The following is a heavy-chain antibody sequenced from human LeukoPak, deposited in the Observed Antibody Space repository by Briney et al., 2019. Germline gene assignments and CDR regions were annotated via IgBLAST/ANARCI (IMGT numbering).Heavy chain of an antibody. CDR2: IYYSGSA. CDR3: ARVNYGSATKEDY. Sequence: PSQTLSLTCTVSGGSISSGGYYWSWIRQHPGKGLEWIGYIYYSGSAYYNPSLKSRVTISVDTSENQFSLKLSSVTAADTAVYYCARVNYGSATKEDYWGQGTLVTVSS. J-gene: IGHJ4*02. CDR1: GGSISSGGYY. V-gene: IGHV4-31*03. D-gene: IGHD3-10*01.